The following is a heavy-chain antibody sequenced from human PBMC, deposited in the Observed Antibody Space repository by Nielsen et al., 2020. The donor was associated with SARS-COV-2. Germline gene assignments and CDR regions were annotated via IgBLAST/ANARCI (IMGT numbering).Heavy chain of an antibody. CDR3: ARASELRYFDW. V-gene: IGHV4-39*07. Sequence: WIRQPPGKGLEWIGSIYYSGSTNYSPSLKSRVTISVDTSKNQFSLKLTSVTAADTAVYYCARASELRYFDWLGQGTLVTVSS. D-gene: IGHD3-9*01. CDR2: IYYSGST. J-gene: IGHJ4*02.